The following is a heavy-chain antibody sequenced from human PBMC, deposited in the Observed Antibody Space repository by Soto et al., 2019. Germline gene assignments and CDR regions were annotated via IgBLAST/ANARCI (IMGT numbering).Heavy chain of an antibody. CDR2: ISYDGSNK. V-gene: IGHV3-30*18. CDR3: AKDGGY. CDR1: GFTFSSYG. J-gene: IGHJ4*02. Sequence: ESGGGVVQPGRSLRLSCAASGFTFSSYGMHWVRQAPGKGLEWVAVISYDGSNKYYADSVKGRFTISRDNSKNTLYLQMNSLRAEDTAVYYCAKDGGYWGQGTLVTVSS. D-gene: IGHD2-15*01.